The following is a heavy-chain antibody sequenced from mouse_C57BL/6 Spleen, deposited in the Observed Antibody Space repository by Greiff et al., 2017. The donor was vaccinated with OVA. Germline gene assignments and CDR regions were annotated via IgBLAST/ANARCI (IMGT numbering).Heavy chain of an antibody. CDR2: IDPSASYT. J-gene: IGHJ3*01. CDR1: GYTFTSYW. V-gene: IGHV1-50*01. Sequence: QVQLQQPGAELVKPGASVKLSCKASGYTFTSYWMQWVKQRPGQGLEWIGEIDPSASYTKYNQKFTGKATLTVATSSTTASMQLSSLTSEDAAVYYCAGGNYVGAYWGQGTLVTVSA. D-gene: IGHD2-1*01. CDR3: AGGNYVGAY.